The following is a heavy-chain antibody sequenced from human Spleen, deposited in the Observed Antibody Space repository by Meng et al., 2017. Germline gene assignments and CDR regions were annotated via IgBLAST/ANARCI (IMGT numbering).Heavy chain of an antibody. CDR2: IYPGDSDT. J-gene: IGHJ4*02. CDR1: GYSFTSYW. V-gene: IGHV5-51*01. Sequence: KVSCKGSGYSFTSYWIGWVRQMPGKGLEWMGIIYPGDSDTRYSPSFQGQVTISADKSISTAYLQWSSLKASDTAMYYRARARNYDYVWGTEDDWGQGTLVTVSS. CDR3: ARARNYDYVWGTEDD. D-gene: IGHD3-16*01.